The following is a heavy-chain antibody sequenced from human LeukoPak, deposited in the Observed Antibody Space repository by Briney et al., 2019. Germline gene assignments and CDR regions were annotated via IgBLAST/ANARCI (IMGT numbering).Heavy chain of an antibody. CDR1: GGPISSGGYY. CDR2: IYTSGST. D-gene: IGHD3-22*01. CDR3: ARDDYYDSSGYFGGFDY. V-gene: IGHV4-61*02. J-gene: IGHJ4*02. Sequence: SQTLSLTCTVSGGPISSGGYYWSWIRQHPGKGLEWIGCIYTSGSTNYNPSLKSRVTMSVDTSKNQFSLKLSSVTAADTAVYYCARDDYYDSSGYFGGFDYWGQGTLVTVSS.